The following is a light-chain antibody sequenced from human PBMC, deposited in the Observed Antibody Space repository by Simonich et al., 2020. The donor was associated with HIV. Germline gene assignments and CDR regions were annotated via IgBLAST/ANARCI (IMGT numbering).Light chain of an antibody. Sequence: EIVMTQSPATLSVSPGERATLSCRASQSVSSNLAWYQQKPGQAPRLLIYGASTRATGIPARFSGSGSGTEFTLTISSLQSEDFAVYYCQQYGTSPVWTFGQGTKVEIK. CDR1: QSVSSN. J-gene: IGKJ1*01. CDR3: QQYGTSPVWT. V-gene: IGKV3-15*01. CDR2: GAS.